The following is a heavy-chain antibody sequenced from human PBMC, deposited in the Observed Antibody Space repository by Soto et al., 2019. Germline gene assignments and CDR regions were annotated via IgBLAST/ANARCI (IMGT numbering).Heavy chain of an antibody. Sequence: PGGSLRLSCAASGFTFSSYSMNWVRQAPGKGLEWVSYISSSSSTMYDADSVKGRFTISRDNAKNSLYLQMNSLTAEDTAVYYCARDPGFRGVSPSYFDSWGQGTLVTVSS. V-gene: IGHV3-48*01. CDR3: ARDPGFRGVSPSYFDS. CDR1: GFTFSSYS. CDR2: ISSSSSTM. J-gene: IGHJ4*02. D-gene: IGHD3-10*01.